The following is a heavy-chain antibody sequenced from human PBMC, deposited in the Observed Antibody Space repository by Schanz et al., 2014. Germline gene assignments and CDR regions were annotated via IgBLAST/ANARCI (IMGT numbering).Heavy chain of an antibody. CDR1: GYIFINSG. D-gene: IGHD3-3*01. Sequence: QIQLVQSGPEVKKPGAPVKVSCKASGYIFINSGISWVRQAPGQGLEWMGWISVYNHNKEYDQKFQGRVTMTTDTSTSTAYMALTDLRSDDTAVYYCARDRRFFDRDDLYYFDSWGQGTLVTVSS. J-gene: IGHJ4*02. V-gene: IGHV1-18*01. CDR3: ARDRRFFDRDDLYYFDS. CDR2: ISVYNHNK.